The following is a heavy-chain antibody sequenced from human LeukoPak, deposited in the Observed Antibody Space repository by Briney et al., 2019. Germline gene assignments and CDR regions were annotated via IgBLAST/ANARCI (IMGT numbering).Heavy chain of an antibody. J-gene: IGHJ6*02. D-gene: IGHD3-3*01. V-gene: IGHV3-30*03. CDR1: GFTFGSYG. CDR3: ATDHLLQVLDWSFSGMDV. CDR2: ISYDGSNE. Sequence: RRSLRLSCAASGFTFGSYGMHWVRQAPGKELEWVAVISYDGSNEKYTNSVKGRFTISRDNSKNRLYLQMNSLRVEITAVYYCATDHLLQVLDWSFSGMDVWGPGTPVTVSS.